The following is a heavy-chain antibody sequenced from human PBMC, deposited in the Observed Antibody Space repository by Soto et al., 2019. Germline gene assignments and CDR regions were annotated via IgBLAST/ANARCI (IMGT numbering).Heavy chain of an antibody. CDR1: GFTFSSSA. V-gene: IGHV3-23*01. J-gene: IGHJ4*02. CDR3: AKDRHYPRDYFHY. D-gene: IGHD3-10*01. Sequence: SXRLSCAASGFTFSSSAISWVRQAPGKGLEWVSAVSANGQGIYYADSVRGRFTISRDNSKNTVFLHMDSLSAEDTAVYYCAKDRHYPRDYFHYWGQGTLVTVSS. CDR2: VSANGQGI.